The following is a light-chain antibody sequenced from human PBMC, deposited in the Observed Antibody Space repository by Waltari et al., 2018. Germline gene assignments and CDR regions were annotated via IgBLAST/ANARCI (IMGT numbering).Light chain of an antibody. V-gene: IGLV2-14*03. CDR2: NVN. J-gene: IGLJ1*01. CDR1: SSDIGAHTY. CDR3: GSYTGSDIYL. Sequence: QSALTQPASLSGSPGRSITTSRTGTSSDIGAHTYVSSYQQHPGKVRKVIIYNVNERPSRVSSRFSGSKSGNTASLTISGLQAEDEADYYCGSYTGSDIYLFGTGTKVTVL.